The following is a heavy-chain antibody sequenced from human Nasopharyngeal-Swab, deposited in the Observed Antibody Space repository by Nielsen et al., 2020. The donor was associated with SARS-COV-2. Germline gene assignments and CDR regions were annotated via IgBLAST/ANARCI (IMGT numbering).Heavy chain of an antibody. CDR3: ARAHRITIFGVVSNFDY. Sequence: SETLSLTCTVSGGSISSDGYCWSWIRQHPGKGLEWIGYIYYSGSTYYNPSLKSRVTISVDTSKNQFSLKLSSVTAADTAVYYCARAHRITIFGVVSNFDYWGQGTLVTVSS. D-gene: IGHD3-3*01. CDR1: GGSISSDGYC. V-gene: IGHV4-31*03. J-gene: IGHJ4*02. CDR2: IYYSGST.